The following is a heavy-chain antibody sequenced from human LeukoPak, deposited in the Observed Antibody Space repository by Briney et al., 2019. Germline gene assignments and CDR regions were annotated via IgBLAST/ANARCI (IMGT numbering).Heavy chain of an antibody. J-gene: IGHJ4*02. CDR2: IKSKTDGGTT. CDR1: GFTFSNAW. CDR3: TTSYYYGSGSSY. V-gene: IGHV3-15*01. D-gene: IGHD3-10*01. Sequence: PGGSLRLSCAASGFTFSNAWMSWVRQAPGKGLERVGRIKSKTDGGTTDYAAPVKGSFTISRDESKNTPYLQMNSLKTEDTAVYYCTTSYYYGSGSSYWGEGTLVTVSS.